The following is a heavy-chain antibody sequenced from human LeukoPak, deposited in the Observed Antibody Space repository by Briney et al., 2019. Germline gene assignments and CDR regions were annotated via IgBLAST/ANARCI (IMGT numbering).Heavy chain of an antibody. CDR2: ISSSSSTV. D-gene: IGHD6-19*01. J-gene: IGHJ4*02. CDR3: ATNPPGIAVAGNGNFDN. V-gene: IGHV3-48*04. CDR1: GFTFSSYS. Sequence: PGGSLRLSCAASGFTFSSYSMNWVRQAPGKGLEWISYISSSSSTVYYADSVKGRFTISRDNAKNSLYLQMESLRAEDTAFYYCATNPPGIAVAGNGNFDNWGQGTLVTVSS.